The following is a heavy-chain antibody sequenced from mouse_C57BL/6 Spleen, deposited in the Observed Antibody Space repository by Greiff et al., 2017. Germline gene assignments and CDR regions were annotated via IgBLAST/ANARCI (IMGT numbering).Heavy chain of an antibody. D-gene: IGHD2-2*01. V-gene: IGHV1-42*01. J-gene: IGHJ1*03. CDR2: INPSTGGT. Sequence: VKLQQSGPELVKPGASVKISCKASGYSFSGYYMNWVKQSPEKSLEWIGEINPSTGGTTYNQKFKAKATLSVDNSSSTAYMQLKSLTSEDSAVYYCARSHGYYGYFDVWGTGTTVTVSS. CDR3: ARSHGYYGYFDV. CDR1: GYSFSGYY.